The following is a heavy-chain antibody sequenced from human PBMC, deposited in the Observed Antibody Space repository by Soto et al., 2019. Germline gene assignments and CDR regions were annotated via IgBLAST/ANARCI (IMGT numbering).Heavy chain of an antibody. Sequence: EVQLVESGGGLVKPGGSLRLSCAASGFTFSNAWMSWVRQAPGKGLEWVGRIKSKTDGGTTDYAAPVKGRFTISRDDSKNTLYLQMNSLQTEDTAVYYCTTDGGGWNSLVPLDYWGQGTLVTVSS. V-gene: IGHV3-15*01. CDR2: IKSKTDGGTT. CDR3: TTDGGGWNSLVPLDY. D-gene: IGHD2-15*01. CDR1: GFTFSNAW. J-gene: IGHJ4*02.